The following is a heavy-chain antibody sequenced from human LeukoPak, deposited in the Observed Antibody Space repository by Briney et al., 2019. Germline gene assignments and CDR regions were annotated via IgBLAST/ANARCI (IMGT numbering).Heavy chain of an antibody. CDR2: IYYSGST. V-gene: IGHV4-59*01. CDR3: ARSSGENTLDY. Sequence: SETLSLTCTVSGGSISSYYWSWIRQPPGKGLEWIGYIYYSGSTNYNPSLKSRVTISVDTSKNQFSLKLSSVTAADTAVYYCARSSGENTLDYWGQGTLVTVSS. D-gene: IGHD3-22*01. J-gene: IGHJ4*02. CDR1: GGSISSYY.